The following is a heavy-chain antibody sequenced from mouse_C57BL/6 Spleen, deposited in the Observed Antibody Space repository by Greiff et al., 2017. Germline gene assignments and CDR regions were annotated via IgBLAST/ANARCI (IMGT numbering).Heavy chain of an antibody. J-gene: IGHJ3*01. Sequence: VQLKESGPELVKPGASVKISCKASGYSFTDYNMNWVKQSNGKSLEWIGVINPNYGTTSYNQKFKGKATLTVDQSSSTAYMQLNSLTSEDSAVYYGARREDYYGSRAWFADWGQGTLVTVSA. CDR1: GYSFTDYN. CDR3: ARREDYYGSRAWFAD. V-gene: IGHV1-39*01. CDR2: INPNYGTT. D-gene: IGHD1-1*01.